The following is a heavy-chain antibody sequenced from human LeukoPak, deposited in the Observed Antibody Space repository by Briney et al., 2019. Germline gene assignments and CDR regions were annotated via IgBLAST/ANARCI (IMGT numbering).Heavy chain of an antibody. CDR3: AIGYFDWLSSQSDY. Sequence: PGGSLRLSCAASGFTFSDYYMSWIRQAPGKGLEWVSYISSRGSPIYYADSVKGRFTISRDNAKNSLYLQMNSLRAEDTAVYYCAIGYFDWLSSQSDYWGQGTLVTVSS. CDR1: GFTFSDYY. V-gene: IGHV3-11*04. J-gene: IGHJ4*02. D-gene: IGHD3-9*01. CDR2: ISSRGSPI.